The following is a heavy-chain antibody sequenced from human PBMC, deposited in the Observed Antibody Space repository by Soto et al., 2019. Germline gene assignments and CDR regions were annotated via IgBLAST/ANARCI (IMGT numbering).Heavy chain of an antibody. CDR2: IYYSGST. CDR1: GGSVSSGSCY. CDR3: ASDQVAVAGPSGNDAFDI. V-gene: IGHV4-61*01. J-gene: IGHJ3*02. D-gene: IGHD6-19*01. Sequence: QVQLQESGPGLVKPSETLSLTCTVSGGSVSSGSCYWSWIRQPPGKGLEWIGYIYYSGSTNYNPSLKSRVTISVDTSKNQFSLKLSSVTAADTAVYYCASDQVAVAGPSGNDAFDIWGQGTMVTVSS.